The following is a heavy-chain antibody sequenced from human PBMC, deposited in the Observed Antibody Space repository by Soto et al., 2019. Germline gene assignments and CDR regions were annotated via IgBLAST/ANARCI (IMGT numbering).Heavy chain of an antibody. CDR1: GGSISSGGYY. CDR3: ASVGNCSGGSRVDAFDI. V-gene: IGHV4-31*03. CDR2: IYYSGST. J-gene: IGHJ3*02. Sequence: SETLSLTCTVSGGSISSGGYYWSWIRQHPGKGLEWIGYIYYSGSTYYNPSLKSRVTISVDTSKNQFSLKLSSVTAADTAVYYCASVGNCSGGSRVDAFDIWGQGTMVTVSS. D-gene: IGHD2-15*01.